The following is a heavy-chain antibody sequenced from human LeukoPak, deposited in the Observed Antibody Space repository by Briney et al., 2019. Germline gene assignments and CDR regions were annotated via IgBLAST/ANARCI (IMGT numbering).Heavy chain of an antibody. V-gene: IGHV3-7*01. Sequence: GGSLRLSCAASGFTFSGFWMSWVHQAPGKGLEWVANINQDGSEKYYVDSVKGRFTISRDNAKSSLYLQMNSLRAEDTAVYYCARDQVGPEDWGQGTLVTVSS. J-gene: IGHJ4*02. CDR3: ARDQVGPED. CDR1: GFTFSGFW. D-gene: IGHD1-26*01. CDR2: INQDGSEK.